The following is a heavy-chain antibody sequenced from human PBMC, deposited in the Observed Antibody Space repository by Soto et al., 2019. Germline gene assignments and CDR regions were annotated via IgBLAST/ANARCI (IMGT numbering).Heavy chain of an antibody. V-gene: IGHV1-69*01. CDR1: GGTFSSYA. CDR2: IIPIFGTA. CDR3: SSSSFATGDFDP. D-gene: IGHD6-6*01. J-gene: IGHJ5*02. Sequence: QVQLVQSGAEVKKPGSSVKVSCKASGGTFSSYAISWVRQAPGQGLEWMGGIIPIFGTANYAQKFQGRVTITADESTNTAYMELSSLRSEDTAVYYCSSSSFATGDFDPWGQGTLVTVSS.